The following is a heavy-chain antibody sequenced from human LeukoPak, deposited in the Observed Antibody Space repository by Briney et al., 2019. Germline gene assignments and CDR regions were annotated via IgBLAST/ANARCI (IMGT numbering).Heavy chain of an antibody. CDR2: VSSNGGRT. J-gene: IGHJ5*02. D-gene: IGHD6-13*01. Sequence: GGSLRLSCTASGFSFSSYVMTWVRQAPGKGLEWVSGVSSNGGRTYYADSVRGRFTVSRDNSRNTLYLQMNSLRVEDTAIYFCAKYCCPTNCPPPSAAPGMESWGQGTLITVSS. V-gene: IGHV3-23*01. CDR3: AKYCCPTNCPPPSAAPGMES. CDR1: GFSFSSYV.